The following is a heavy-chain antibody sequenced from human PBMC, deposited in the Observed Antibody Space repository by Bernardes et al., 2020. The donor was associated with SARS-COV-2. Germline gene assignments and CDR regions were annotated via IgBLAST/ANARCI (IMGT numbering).Heavy chain of an antibody. CDR2: IYSSGTT. CDR1: GGSISNSNYY. Sequence: SETLSLTCTVPGGSISNSNYYWGWIRQPPGKGLEWIGSIYSSGTTYYNPSLQRRVTKSLDTSKNQFSLRLTSVTAADTAVYYCAGSSCGRDCYIGGLRSWDYGMDVWGQGTTVTVSS. J-gene: IGHJ6*02. V-gene: IGHV4-39*01. CDR3: AGSSCGRDCYIGGLRSWDYGMDV. D-gene: IGHD2-21*02.